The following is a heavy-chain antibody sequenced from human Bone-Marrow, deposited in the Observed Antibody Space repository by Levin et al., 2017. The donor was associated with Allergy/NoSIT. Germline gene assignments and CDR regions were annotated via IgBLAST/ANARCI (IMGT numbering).Heavy chain of an antibody. D-gene: IGHD4/OR15-4a*01. Sequence: TSGGSLRLSCVASEFTLSPYSMNWVRQAPGKGLEWVSYISSGSSRNLYADSVKGRFTISRDNAKNSLFLRMDSLRVEDTAVYYCARDAEDYGDPHWYFDLWGRGTLVTVSS. J-gene: IGHJ2*01. CDR2: ISSGSSRN. V-gene: IGHV3-21*06. CDR1: EFTLSPYS. CDR3: ARDAEDYGDPHWYFDL.